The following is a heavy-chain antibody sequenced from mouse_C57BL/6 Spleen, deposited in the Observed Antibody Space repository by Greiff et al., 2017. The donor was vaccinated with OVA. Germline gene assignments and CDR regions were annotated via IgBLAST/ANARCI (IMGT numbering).Heavy chain of an antibody. D-gene: IGHD2-4*01. CDR2: IYPGDGDT. CDR3: AYYDYDRGYAMDY. J-gene: IGHJ4*01. V-gene: IGHV1-82*01. Sequence: QVQLQQSGPELVKPGASVKISCKASGYAFSSSWMNWVKQRPGKGLEWIGRIYPGDGDTNYNGKFKSKATLTADKSSSTAYMQLSSLTSEDSAVYFCAYYDYDRGYAMDYWGQGTSVTVSS. CDR1: GYAFSSSW.